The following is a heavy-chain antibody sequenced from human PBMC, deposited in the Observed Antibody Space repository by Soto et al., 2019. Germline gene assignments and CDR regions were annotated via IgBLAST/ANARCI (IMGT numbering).Heavy chain of an antibody. Sequence: QVQLVESGGGVVQPGRSLRLSCAASGFTFSSYGMHWVRQAPGKGLEWVAVISYDGSNKYYADSVKGRFTISRDNSKNTLYLQMNSLRAEDTAVYYCAKDLAVIFPVDFWSDSVLDYWGQGTLVTVSS. V-gene: IGHV3-30*18. CDR2: ISYDGSNK. CDR3: AKDLAVIFPVDFWSDSVLDY. J-gene: IGHJ4*02. CDR1: GFTFSSYG. D-gene: IGHD3-3*01.